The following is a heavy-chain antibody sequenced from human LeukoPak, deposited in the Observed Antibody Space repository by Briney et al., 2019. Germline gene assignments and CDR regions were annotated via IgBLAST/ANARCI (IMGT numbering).Heavy chain of an antibody. J-gene: IGHJ4*02. CDR3: AKDRGYGSGSYNY. D-gene: IGHD3-10*01. Sequence: GGSLRLSCAASGFTFSSYAMSWVRQAPGKGLEWVSTISGSGGSTYSADSVKGRFTISSDSSKNTLYLQMNSLRAEDTAVYYCAKDRGYGSGSYNYWGQGTLVTVSS. CDR1: GFTFSSYA. V-gene: IGHV3-23*01. CDR2: ISGSGGST.